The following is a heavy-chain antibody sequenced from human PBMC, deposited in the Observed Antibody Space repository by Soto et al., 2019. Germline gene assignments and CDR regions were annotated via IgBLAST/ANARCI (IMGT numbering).Heavy chain of an antibody. D-gene: IGHD1-26*01. CDR2: IYTSGST. Sequence: LSLTCTVSGGSISSYYWSWIRQPAGKGLEWIGRIYTSGSTNYNPSLKSRVTMSVDTSKNQFSLKLSSVTAADTAVYYCARVVRGGSYPYYFDYWGQGTLVTVSS. J-gene: IGHJ4*02. CDR3: ARVVRGGSYPYYFDY. V-gene: IGHV4-4*07. CDR1: GGSISSYY.